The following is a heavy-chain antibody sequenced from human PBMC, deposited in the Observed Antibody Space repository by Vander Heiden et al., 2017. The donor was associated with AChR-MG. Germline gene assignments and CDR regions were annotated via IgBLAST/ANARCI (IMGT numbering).Heavy chain of an antibody. J-gene: IGHJ3*02. Sequence: QITLKESGPTLVKPTQTLTLTCTFSGFSLTTSGVGVGWIRQPPGKALEWLELIYWDDDKRYSPALKSRLTIAKGTSKKKVVLTMTNIDPVDTATYFFAHARWMGNAFDIWGQVTMVTVSS. D-gene: IGHD7-27*01. CDR1: GFSLTTSGVG. CDR3: AHARWMGNAFDI. V-gene: IGHV2-5*02. CDR2: IYWDDDK.